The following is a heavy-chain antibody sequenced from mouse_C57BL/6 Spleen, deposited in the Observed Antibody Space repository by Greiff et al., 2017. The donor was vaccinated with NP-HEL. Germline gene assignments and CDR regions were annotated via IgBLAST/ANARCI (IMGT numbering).Heavy chain of an antibody. V-gene: IGHV5-4*03. D-gene: IGHD1-1*02. J-gene: IGHJ2*01. Sequence: EVKVVESGGGLVKPGGSLKLSCAASGFTFSSYAMSWVRQTPEKRLEWVATISDGGSYTYYPDNVKGRFTISRDNAKNNLYLQMSHLKSEDTAMYYCARGGGGAYYFDYWGQGTTLTVSS. CDR1: GFTFSSYA. CDR2: ISDGGSYT. CDR3: ARGGGGAYYFDY.